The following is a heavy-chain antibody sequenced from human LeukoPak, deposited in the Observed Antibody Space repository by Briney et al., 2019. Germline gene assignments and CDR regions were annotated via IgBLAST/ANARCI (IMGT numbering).Heavy chain of an antibody. CDR3: AAGGSTVVPLY. CDR2: IYYSGST. J-gene: IGHJ4*02. Sequence: SETLSLTCTVSGGCITSYYWSWIRQSPGKGLEWIGFIYYSGSTNYNPSLKSRVTMSVDTSKNQFSLKLSSVTAADTAVYYCAAGGSTVVPLYWGQGTLVTVSS. CDR1: GGCITSYY. V-gene: IGHV4-59*01. D-gene: IGHD4-23*01.